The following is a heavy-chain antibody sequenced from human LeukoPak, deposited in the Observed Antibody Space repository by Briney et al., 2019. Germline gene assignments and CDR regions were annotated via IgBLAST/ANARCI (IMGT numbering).Heavy chain of an antibody. CDR1: GGTFSSYA. D-gene: IGHD3-9*01. CDR2: IIPIFGTA. V-gene: IGHV1-69*13. Sequence: GGSVKVSCKASGGTFSSYAISWVRQAPGQGLEWMGGIIPIFGTANYAQKFQGRVTITADESTSTAYMELSSLRSEDTAVYYCARDYDILTGYNYDAFDIWGQGTMVTVSS. J-gene: IGHJ3*02. CDR3: ARDYDILTGYNYDAFDI.